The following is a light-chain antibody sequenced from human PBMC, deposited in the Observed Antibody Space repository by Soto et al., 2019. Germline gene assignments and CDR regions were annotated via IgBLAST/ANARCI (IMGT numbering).Light chain of an antibody. CDR3: QQYGTPRSVT. CDR2: DAY. CDR1: QSVSSNY. Sequence: EIVWTQSPGTLSLSPGERATFSCRASQSVSSNYLAWYQQKPCQAPRLLIYDAYNRATGIPPRFSGSGFGTDFTLTISKVEPEDFAVYYGQQYGTPRSVTFGQGTRLEIK. J-gene: IGKJ5*01. V-gene: IGKV3-20*01.